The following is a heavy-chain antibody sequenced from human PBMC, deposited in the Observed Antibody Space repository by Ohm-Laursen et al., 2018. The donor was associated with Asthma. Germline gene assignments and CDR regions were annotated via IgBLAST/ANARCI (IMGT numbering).Heavy chain of an antibody. J-gene: IGHJ5*02. CDR1: GYKFTTYG. CDR2: ISANNGYT. V-gene: IGHV1-18*01. Sequence: GASVKVSCKASGYKFTTYGIHWVRQAPGQGLEWMGWISANNGYTDFAQRLRGRVFLTTDISSSTAYMELRSLTSDDTAIYYCARGGGSDGFISWGQGTLVTVSS. CDR3: ARGGGSDGFIS. D-gene: IGHD5-24*01.